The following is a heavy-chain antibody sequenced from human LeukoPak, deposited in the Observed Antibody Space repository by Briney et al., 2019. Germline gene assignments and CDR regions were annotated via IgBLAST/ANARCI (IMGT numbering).Heavy chain of an antibody. D-gene: IGHD2-2*01. Sequence: GGSLRLSCAASGFTFSNYWMSWVRQAPGKGLEWVAVISYDGSNKYYADSVKGRFTISRDNSKNTLYLQMNSLRAEDTAVYYCARERLGYCSSTSCPDAFDIWGQGTMVTVSS. CDR3: ARERLGYCSSTSCPDAFDI. V-gene: IGHV3-30-3*01. CDR1: GFTFSNYW. CDR2: ISYDGSNK. J-gene: IGHJ3*02.